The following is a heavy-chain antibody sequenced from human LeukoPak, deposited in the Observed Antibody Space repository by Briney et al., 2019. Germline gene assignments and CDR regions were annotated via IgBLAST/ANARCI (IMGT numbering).Heavy chain of an antibody. CDR2: TYYRSKWYN. J-gene: IGHJ4*02. CDR3: ARDFGTTGWHTFDY. D-gene: IGHD6-19*01. Sequence: SQTVSLTCVVSGDSVSSKNGAWNWIRQSPSRGLEGLGRTYYRSKWYNDYAESMEGRMTISQDTSKNQYSLHLNSVTPDDTAVYYCARDFGTTGWHTFDYWGQGTLVTVSS. V-gene: IGHV6-1*01. CDR1: GDSVSSKNGA.